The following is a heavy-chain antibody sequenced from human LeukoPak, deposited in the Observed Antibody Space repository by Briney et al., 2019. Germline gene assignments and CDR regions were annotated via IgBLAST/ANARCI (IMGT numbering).Heavy chain of an antibody. D-gene: IGHD5-12*01. Sequence: PSGTLSLTCTVSGGSISSYYCNWIRQPAGKGLEWIGRIYTSGSTNYNPSLKSRVTMSVDTSKNQFSLKLSSVTAADTAVYYCTIEIPYSGYPYWGQGTLVTVSS. J-gene: IGHJ4*02. V-gene: IGHV4-4*07. CDR3: TIEIPYSGYPY. CDR1: GGSISSYY. CDR2: IYTSGST.